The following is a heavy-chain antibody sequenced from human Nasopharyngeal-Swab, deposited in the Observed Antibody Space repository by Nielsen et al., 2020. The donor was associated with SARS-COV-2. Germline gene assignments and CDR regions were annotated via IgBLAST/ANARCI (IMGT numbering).Heavy chain of an antibody. V-gene: IGHV1-18*01. CDR1: GYTFTSYG. CDR2: ISAYNGNT. CDR3: ALVGAEAYCYYYYGMDV. Sequence: ASVKVSCKASGYTFTSYGISWVRQAPGQGLEWMGWISAYNGNTNYAQKLQGRVTMTTDTSTSTAYMELRSLRSDDTAVYYCALVGAEAYCYYYYGMDVWGQGTTVTVSS. J-gene: IGHJ6*02. D-gene: IGHD1-26*01.